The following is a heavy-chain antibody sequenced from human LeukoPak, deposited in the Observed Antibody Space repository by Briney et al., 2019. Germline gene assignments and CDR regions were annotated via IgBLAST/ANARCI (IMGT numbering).Heavy chain of an antibody. CDR1: GYTFTSYY. J-gene: IGHJ6*02. Sequence: ASVKVSCKASGYTFTSYYMHWVRQAPGQGLEWMGIINPSGGSTSYAQKFQGRVTMTRDTSTRTVYMELSSLRSEDTAVYYCARPWALEDIVVVPAASPFFYYYYGMDVWGQGTTVTVSS. CDR2: INPSGGST. CDR3: ARPWALEDIVVVPAASPFFYYYYGMDV. D-gene: IGHD2-2*01. V-gene: IGHV1-46*01.